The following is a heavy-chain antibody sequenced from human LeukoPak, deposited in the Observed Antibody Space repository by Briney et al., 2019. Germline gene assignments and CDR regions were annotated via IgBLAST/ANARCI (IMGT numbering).Heavy chain of an antibody. V-gene: IGHV4-34*01. CDR3: GGVGVWGWGCYPAFDI. Sequence: PSETLSLTCAVYGGSFSGYYWSWVRQPPGKGLEWIGEINHSGSTNYNPSLKSRVTISVDTSKNQFSLKLSSVTAADTAVYYCGGVGVWGWGCYPAFDIWGQGTMVTVSS. CDR1: GGSFSGYY. D-gene: IGHD3-16*02. J-gene: IGHJ3*02. CDR2: INHSGST.